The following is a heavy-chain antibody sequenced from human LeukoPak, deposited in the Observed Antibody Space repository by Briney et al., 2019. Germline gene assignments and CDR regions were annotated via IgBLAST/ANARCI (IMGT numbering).Heavy chain of an antibody. CDR1: GGSITTYY. V-gene: IGHV4-4*07. J-gene: IGHJ3*01. CDR3: AVGRPRNTTRLDDGYDF. Sequence: SETLSLTCTVSGGSITTYYWSWIRQPAGKGLEWIGRVSTSGRTNYNPTLKSRLTMSADTSKKQFSLILNSVTAADTAVYYCAVGRPRNTTRLDDGYDFWGQGTMVTVSS. CDR2: VSTSGRT. D-gene: IGHD1-1*01.